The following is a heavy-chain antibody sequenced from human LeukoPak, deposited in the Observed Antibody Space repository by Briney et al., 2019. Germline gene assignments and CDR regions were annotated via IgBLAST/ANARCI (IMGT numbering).Heavy chain of an antibody. CDR3: AREGYDFWSGYLWTDY. V-gene: IGHV3-48*03. CDR2: ISSSGSTI. CDR1: GFTFSSYE. Sequence: GGSLRLSCAASGFTFSSYEMNWVRQAPGKGLEWVSYISSSGSTIYYADSVKGRFTISRDNAKNSLYLQMNSLRAEDTAVYYCAREGYDFWSGYLWTDYWGQGTLVTVSS. D-gene: IGHD3-3*01. J-gene: IGHJ4*02.